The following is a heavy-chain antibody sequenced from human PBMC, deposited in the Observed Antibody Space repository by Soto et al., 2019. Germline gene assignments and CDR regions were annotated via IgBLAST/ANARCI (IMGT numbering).Heavy chain of an antibody. CDR2: ISYDGSNK. Sequence: GGSLRLSCAASGFTFSSYGMHWVRQAPGKGLEWVAVISYDGSNKYYADSVKGRFTISGDNSKNTLYLQMNSLRAEDTAVYYCAKETGYSYGFYYYGMDVWAQGTPVTVSS. J-gene: IGHJ6*02. CDR1: GFTFSSYG. CDR3: AKETGYSYGFYYYGMDV. V-gene: IGHV3-30*18. D-gene: IGHD5-18*01.